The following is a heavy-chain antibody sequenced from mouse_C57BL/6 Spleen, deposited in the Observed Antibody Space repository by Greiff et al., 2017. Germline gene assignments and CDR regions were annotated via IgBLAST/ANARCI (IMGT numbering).Heavy chain of an antibody. Sequence: EVQRVESGGGLVKPGGSLKLSCAASGFTFSDYGMHWVRQAPEKGLEWVAYISSDSSTNYYADTVKGRFTITRDNAKNTLFLQMTSLRSEDTAVYDCARATVVAEGFAYWNQGNLVTVSA. V-gene: IGHV5-17*01. CDR3: ARATVVAEGFAY. D-gene: IGHD1-1*01. J-gene: IGHJ3*01. CDR2: ISSDSSTN. CDR1: GFTFSDYG.